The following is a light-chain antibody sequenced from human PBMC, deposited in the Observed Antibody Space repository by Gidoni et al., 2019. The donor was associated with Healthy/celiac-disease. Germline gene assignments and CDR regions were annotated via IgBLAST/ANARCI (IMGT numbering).Light chain of an antibody. Sequence: NFMLTQPHSVSESPGKTVTISCPRSSGRIASNYVQWYQQRPGSSPTTVIYEDNQRPSGVPDRFSGSIDSSSNSASLTISGLKTEDEADYYCQSYDSSNPWVFGGGTKLTVL. CDR3: QSYDSSNPWV. V-gene: IGLV6-57*01. CDR1: SGRIASNY. CDR2: EDN. J-gene: IGLJ3*02.